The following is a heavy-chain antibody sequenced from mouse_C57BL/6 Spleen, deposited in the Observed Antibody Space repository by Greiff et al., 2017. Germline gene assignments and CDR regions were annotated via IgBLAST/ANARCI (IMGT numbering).Heavy chain of an antibody. CDR1: GYTFTSYW. Sequence: VQLQQSGAELAKPGASVKLSCKASGYTFTSYWMHWVKQRPGQGLEWIGYINPSSGYTKYNQKFKDKATLTADKTFSTAYMQLSSLTYEDSAVYYCARETYAMDYWGQGTSVTVSS. J-gene: IGHJ4*01. CDR2: INPSSGYT. CDR3: ARETYAMDY. V-gene: IGHV1-7*01.